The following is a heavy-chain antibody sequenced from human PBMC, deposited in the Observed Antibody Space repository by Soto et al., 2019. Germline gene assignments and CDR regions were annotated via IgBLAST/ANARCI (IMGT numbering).Heavy chain of an antibody. Sequence: EVQLVETGGGLIQPGGSLRLSCAASGFSVRTKYMSWVRQAPGKGLEWVSVFESGGSIYYADSVKGRFIISRDYAKNTVYLQMNSLRADDTAVYYCARAGVTPHFFDYWGQGTLVTVSS. J-gene: IGHJ4*02. CDR1: GFSVRTKY. D-gene: IGHD2-21*02. V-gene: IGHV3-53*02. CDR3: ARAGVTPHFFDY. CDR2: FESGGSI.